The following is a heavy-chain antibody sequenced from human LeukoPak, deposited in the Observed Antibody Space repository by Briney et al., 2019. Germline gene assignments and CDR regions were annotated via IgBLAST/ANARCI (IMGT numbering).Heavy chain of an antibody. V-gene: IGHV1-69*13. J-gene: IGHJ4*02. D-gene: IGHD6-6*01. CDR3: AREIAARLFDY. Sequence: SVKVSCKASGYTFTSYGISWVRQAPGQGLEWMGGIIPIFGTANYAQKFQGRVTITADESTSTAYMELSSLRSEDTAVYYCAREIAARLFDYWGQGTLVTVSS. CDR2: IIPIFGTA. CDR1: GYTFTSYG.